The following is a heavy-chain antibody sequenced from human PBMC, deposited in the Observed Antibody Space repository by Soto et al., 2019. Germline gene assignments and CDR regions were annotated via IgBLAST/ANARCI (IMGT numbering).Heavy chain of an antibody. CDR1: GFTFSSYA. V-gene: IGHV3-23*01. CDR3: AKDGGSVCSGGNCYFQAPDY. CDR2: IDGSGRNT. J-gene: IGHJ4*02. D-gene: IGHD2-21*02. Sequence: PGGSLRLSCAASGFTFSSYAMSWVRQAPGEGLEWVSGIDGSGRNTYYADSVKGRFTISRDNSKNTLSVQMNGLRVEDTALYYCAKDGGSVCSGGNCYFQAPDYWGQGTLVTVSS.